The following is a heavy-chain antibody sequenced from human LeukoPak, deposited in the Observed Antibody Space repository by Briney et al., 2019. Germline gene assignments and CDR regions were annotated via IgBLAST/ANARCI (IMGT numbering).Heavy chain of an antibody. D-gene: IGHD3-22*01. CDR1: GFTVSSNY. V-gene: IGHV3-53*01. Sequence: GGSLRLSCAASGFTVSSNYMNWVRQAPGKGLEWVSIIYSGGSTYYADSVKGRFTISRDNSKNTLYLQMNSLRAEDTAVYYCARGTPTRDYYDSSGPDYWGQGTLVTVSS. J-gene: IGHJ4*02. CDR3: ARGTPTRDYYDSSGPDY. CDR2: IYSGGST.